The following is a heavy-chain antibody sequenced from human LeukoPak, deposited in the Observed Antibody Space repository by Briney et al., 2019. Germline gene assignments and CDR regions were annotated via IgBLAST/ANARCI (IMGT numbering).Heavy chain of an antibody. CDR3: ARLKYCTNGVCYAGFDY. CDR2: INAGNGNT. V-gene: IGHV1-3*01. CDR1: AYTFTSYA. D-gene: IGHD2-8*01. Sequence: ASVTVSFTASAYTFTSYATHWVRQAPGQRLEWMGWINAGNGNTKYSQKFQGRVTITRDTAADTAYMELSSLRSEGTAVYYCARLKYCTNGVCYAGFDYWGQGTLVTVSS. J-gene: IGHJ4*02.